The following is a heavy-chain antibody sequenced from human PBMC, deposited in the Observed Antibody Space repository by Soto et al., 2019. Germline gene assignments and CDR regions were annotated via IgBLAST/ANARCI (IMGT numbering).Heavy chain of an antibody. V-gene: IGHV1-24*01. CDR3: ATGDYCSSTSCGLGY. Sequence: SVNVSCQVSRYTLNELSMHWVLQAPVKGLEWMGGFDPEDGETIYAQKFQGRVTMTEDTSTDTAYMELSSLRSEDTAVYYCATGDYCSSTSCGLGYWGQGTLVSVSS. D-gene: IGHD2-2*01. CDR2: FDPEDGET. CDR1: RYTLNELS. J-gene: IGHJ4*02.